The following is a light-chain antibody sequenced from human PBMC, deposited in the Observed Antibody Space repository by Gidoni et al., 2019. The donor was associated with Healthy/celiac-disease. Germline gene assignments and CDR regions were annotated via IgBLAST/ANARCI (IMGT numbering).Light chain of an antibody. V-gene: IGKV3-20*01. CDR3: QQYGSSLWT. CDR2: GAS. J-gene: IGKJ1*01. CDR1: QSVSSSY. Sequence: EIVSTQSPGTLSLSPGERATLSCRASQSVSSSYLAWYQQKPGQAPRLLIYGASSRATGIPDRFSGSGSGTDFTLTISRLEPEDFAVYYCQQYGSSLWTFXQXTKVXIK.